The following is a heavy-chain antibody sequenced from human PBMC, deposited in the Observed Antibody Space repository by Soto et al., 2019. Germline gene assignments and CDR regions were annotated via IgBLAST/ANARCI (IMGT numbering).Heavy chain of an antibody. CDR2: IYYSGST. D-gene: IGHD6-13*01. Sequence: PSETLSLTCTVSGGSISSGGYYWSWIRQHPGKGLEWIGYIYYSGSTYYNPSLKSRVTISVDTSKNQFSLKLSSVTAADTAVYYRAGDKVEVAAAGNNYYYYYGMDVWGQGTTVTVSS. CDR3: AGDKVEVAAAGNNYYYYYGMDV. J-gene: IGHJ6*02. V-gene: IGHV4-31*03. CDR1: GGSISSGGYY.